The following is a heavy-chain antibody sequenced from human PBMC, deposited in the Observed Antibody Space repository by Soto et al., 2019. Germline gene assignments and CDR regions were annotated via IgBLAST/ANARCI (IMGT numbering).Heavy chain of an antibody. CDR1: GFIFSDYY. V-gene: IGHV3-11*01. Sequence: GGSLRLSCAVSGFIFSDYYMSWIRQAPGKGLEWVSYISSRGDIIYYADSVKGRFTISRDNAKNSLYLQMNSLRAEDTAVYYCARDLGYYDSSGYFDYWGQGTLVTVSS. D-gene: IGHD3-22*01. CDR2: ISSRGDII. J-gene: IGHJ4*02. CDR3: ARDLGYYDSSGYFDY.